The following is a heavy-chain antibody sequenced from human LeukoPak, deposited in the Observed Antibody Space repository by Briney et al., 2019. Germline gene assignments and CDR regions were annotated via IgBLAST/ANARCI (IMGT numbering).Heavy chain of an antibody. V-gene: IGHV3-74*03. D-gene: IGHD6-13*01. CDR2: INPDGSTT. CDR3: ARDWVRSSCTD. J-gene: IGHJ4*02. Sequence: GGSLRLSCAASGFTFSNYWMTWVRQAPGKGLVWVSRINPDGSTTTYADSVKGRFTISRDSAKNTLYLQMNSLRAEDTAVYYCARDWVRSSCTDWGQGTLVTVSS. CDR1: GFTFSNYW.